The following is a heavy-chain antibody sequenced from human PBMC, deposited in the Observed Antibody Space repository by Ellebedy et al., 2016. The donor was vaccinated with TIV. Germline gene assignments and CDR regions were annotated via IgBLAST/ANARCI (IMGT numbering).Heavy chain of an antibody. Sequence: GESLKISCAASGFTFSNYAMSWVRQAPGKGLEWVSAITGIGTSIYYADSVKGRFTISRDNSKNTLSLQMNSLRADDTAIYYCAKPMGPGGRFDAFDIWGQGTLVTVSS. V-gene: IGHV3-23*01. CDR1: GFTFSNYA. J-gene: IGHJ3*02. CDR3: AKPMGPGGRFDAFDI. D-gene: IGHD3-16*01. CDR2: ITGIGTSI.